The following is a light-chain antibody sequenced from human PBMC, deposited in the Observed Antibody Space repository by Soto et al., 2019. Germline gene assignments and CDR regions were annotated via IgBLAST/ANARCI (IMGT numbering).Light chain of an antibody. J-gene: IGKJ2*01. Sequence: EIVLTQSPATLSLSPGERATLSCRASQSVSSYLAWYQQKPGQAPRLLIYDASNRATRIPARFSGSGSGTDFTLTISSLEPEDFAVYYCQQRSNWPLMYTFGQGTNLQIK. CDR2: DAS. CDR3: QQRSNWPLMYT. CDR1: QSVSSY. V-gene: IGKV3-11*01.